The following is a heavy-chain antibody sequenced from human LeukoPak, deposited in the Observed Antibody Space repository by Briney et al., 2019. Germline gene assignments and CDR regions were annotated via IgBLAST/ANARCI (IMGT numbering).Heavy chain of an antibody. V-gene: IGHV3-11*01. CDR2: ITNSGTTI. CDR3: AREQATGSVNEYFQN. Sequence: GGSLRLSCAASGFTFTDYYMSWIRQAPGKGLEWVSYITNSGTTIYYADSVKGRFTISRDNSKNTLYLQMNSLRAEDTAVYYCAREQATGSVNEYFQNWGQGTLVTVSS. J-gene: IGHJ1*01. CDR1: GFTFTDYY. D-gene: IGHD2-15*01.